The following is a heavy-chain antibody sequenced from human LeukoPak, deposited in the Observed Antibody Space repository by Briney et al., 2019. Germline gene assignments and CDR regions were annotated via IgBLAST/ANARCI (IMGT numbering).Heavy chain of an antibody. J-gene: IGHJ3*02. Sequence: SETLSLTCTVSGGSISSYYWSWIRQPPGKGLEWIGYIYYSGSTNYNPSLKSRVTISVDTSKNQFSLKLSSVTAADTAVYYCARSFSRRPPYAFDIWGQGTMVTVSS. V-gene: IGHV4-59*01. D-gene: IGHD2-2*01. CDR2: IYYSGST. CDR1: GGSISSYY. CDR3: ARSFSRRPPYAFDI.